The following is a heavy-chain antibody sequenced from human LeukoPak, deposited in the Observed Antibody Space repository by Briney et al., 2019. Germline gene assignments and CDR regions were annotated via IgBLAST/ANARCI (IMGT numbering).Heavy chain of an antibody. CDR3: ASSSNWIRNAFDI. CDR2: ISSSSATI. J-gene: IGHJ3*02. CDR1: GFSLSAYN. D-gene: IGHD6-13*01. Sequence: GGSLRLSCEGSGFSLSAYNMNWVRQAPGKGLESVSYISSSSATIFYADSVKGRFTISRDNAKNTLYLQMNSLRAEDTAVYYCASSSNWIRNAFDIWAKGQWSPSLQ. V-gene: IGHV3-48*01.